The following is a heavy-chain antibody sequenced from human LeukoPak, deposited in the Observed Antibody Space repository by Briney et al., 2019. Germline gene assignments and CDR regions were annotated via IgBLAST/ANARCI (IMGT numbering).Heavy chain of an antibody. CDR2: ISVRSSHI. CDR1: GLTFSSYSSSYS. D-gene: IGHD2-21*01. Sequence: GGSLRLSCAASGLTFSSYSSSYSMNWVRQAPGKGLEWVSSISVRSSHIYYADSVKGRFTISRDNAKNSLYLQMNSLRAEDTAVYFCARDAIVDGRFDPWGQGTLVTVSS. CDR3: ARDAIVDGRFDP. J-gene: IGHJ5*02. V-gene: IGHV3-21*01.